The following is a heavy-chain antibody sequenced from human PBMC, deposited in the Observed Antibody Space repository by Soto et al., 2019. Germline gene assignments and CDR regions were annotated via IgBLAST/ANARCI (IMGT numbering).Heavy chain of an antibody. Sequence: PGESLKISCEGSGYSFRNHGSGWVRQMPGKGLELMGVIHAGDSDTRYNPSFEAQVTLSVDTSTSTAYLQWHSLRASDTAIYFCARRSAYYHGRQQYYFDSWGQGTQVTVPS. J-gene: IGHJ4*02. CDR3: ARRSAYYHGRQQYYFDS. V-gene: IGHV5-51*01. CDR2: IHAGDSDT. D-gene: IGHD1-26*01. CDR1: GYSFRNHG.